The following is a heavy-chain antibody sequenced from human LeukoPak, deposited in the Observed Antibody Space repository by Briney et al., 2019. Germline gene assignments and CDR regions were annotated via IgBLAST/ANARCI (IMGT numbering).Heavy chain of an antibody. J-gene: IGHJ4*02. V-gene: IGHV1-2*02. CDR1: GYTLTAYH. CDR3: ARVAGGDWYYFDF. D-gene: IGHD2-21*02. CDR2: INLNSGGS. Sequence: ASVKVACQASGYTLTAYHLHWVRRAPGQGLEWMGWINLNSGGSNYAQKFQGTVTMTRDTSISAAYLELSRLGSDDTAVYYCARVAGGDWYYFDFWGQGTLVTVSS.